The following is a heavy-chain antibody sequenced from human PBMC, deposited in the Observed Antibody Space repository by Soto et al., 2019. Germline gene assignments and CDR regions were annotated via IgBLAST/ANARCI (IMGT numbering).Heavy chain of an antibody. D-gene: IGHD2-15*01. J-gene: IGHJ6*02. V-gene: IGHV4-59*01. Sequence: PSETLSLTCTVSGGSISSYYWSWIRQPPGKGLEWIGYIYYSGSTNYNPSLKSRVTISVDTSKNQFSLKLSSVTAADTAVYYCARVSPYWVTRHSSYYGMDVWGQGTTVTVSS. CDR3: ARVSPYWVTRHSSYYGMDV. CDR2: IYYSGST. CDR1: GGSISSYY.